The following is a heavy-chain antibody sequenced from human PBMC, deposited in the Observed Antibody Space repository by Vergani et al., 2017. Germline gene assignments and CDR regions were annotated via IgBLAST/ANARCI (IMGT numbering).Heavy chain of an antibody. CDR3: ARGDYGILTGYRY. CDR2: INPSGGHT. J-gene: IGHJ4*02. V-gene: IGHV1-46*03. Sequence: QLVQSGPEVKKPGTSVKVSCKTSGYTFSHYYMHWVRQAPGQGLEWMGIINPSGGHTNYAQKFQGRVTMTRDTSTSTVYMELSSLRSEDTALYYCARGDYGILTGYRYWGQGTLVTVSA. D-gene: IGHD3-9*01. CDR1: GYTFSHYY.